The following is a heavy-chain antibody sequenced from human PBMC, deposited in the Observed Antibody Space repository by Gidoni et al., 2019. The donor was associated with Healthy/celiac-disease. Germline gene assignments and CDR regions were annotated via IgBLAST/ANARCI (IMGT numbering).Heavy chain of an antibody. CDR3: ARVPQGTHAFDI. V-gene: IGHV4-59*01. J-gene: IGHJ3*02. Sequence: QVQLQESGPGLVKPSETLSLTCTVSGGSISSYYWSWIRQPPGKGLEWIGYIYYSGSTNYNPSLKSRVTISVDTSKNQFSLKLSSVTAADTAVYYCARVPQGTHAFDIWGQGTMVTVSS. CDR1: GGSISSYY. CDR2: IYYSGST.